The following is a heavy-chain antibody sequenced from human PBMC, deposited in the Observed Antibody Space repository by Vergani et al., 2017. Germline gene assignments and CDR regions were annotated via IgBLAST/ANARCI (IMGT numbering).Heavy chain of an antibody. Sequence: QVQLVESGGGVVQPGRSLRLSCAASGFIFSSYGMHWVRQAPGKGLEWVAVISYDGSNKYYADSVKGRFTISRDNSKNTLYLQMNSLRAEDTAVYYCATAGIAVAGTGYYYYMDVWGKGTTVTVSS. D-gene: IGHD6-19*01. J-gene: IGHJ6*03. CDR3: ATAGIAVAGTGYYYYMDV. V-gene: IGHV3-30*03. CDR2: ISYDGSNK. CDR1: GFIFSSYG.